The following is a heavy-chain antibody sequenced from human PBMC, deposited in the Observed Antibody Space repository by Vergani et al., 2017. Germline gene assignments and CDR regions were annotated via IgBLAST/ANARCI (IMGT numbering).Heavy chain of an antibody. V-gene: IGHV4-34*01. CDR3: ARRAERWETLRRDDFDV. CDR1: GGSLSGYY. Sequence: QVQLHHLVPGLFKPSETLSLTCAVYGGSLSGYYWSWIRLAPGKGLEWIGEINHSGTINYNPTLKSPLNVSIDTSRAHFSLKLRSVSAADTDVYFCARRAERWETLRRDDFDVWGQGTFVTVSP. D-gene: IGHD1-26*01. J-gene: IGHJ3*01. CDR2: INHSGTI.